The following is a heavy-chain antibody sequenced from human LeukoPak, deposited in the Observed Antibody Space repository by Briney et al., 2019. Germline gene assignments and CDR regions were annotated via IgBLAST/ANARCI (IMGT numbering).Heavy chain of an antibody. J-gene: IGHJ5*02. CDR2: INPNSGGT. Sequence: VPSVKVSCTASRYTFTGYFMHSVRQAPGPGLEWMGWINPNSGGTNYAQKFQGRVTMTRDTSISTAYMELSRLRSDDTAVYYCARGNDVNWFDPWGQGTLVTVSS. D-gene: IGHD3-10*02. CDR1: RYTFTGYF. V-gene: IGHV1-2*02. CDR3: ARGNDVNWFDP.